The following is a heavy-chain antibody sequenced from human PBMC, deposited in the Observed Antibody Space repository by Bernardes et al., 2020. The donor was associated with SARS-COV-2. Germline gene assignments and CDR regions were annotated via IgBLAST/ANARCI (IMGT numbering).Heavy chain of an antibody. Sequence: GGSLRLSCAASGLSFRTYWMSWVRQAPGKGLEWVANIKEDGSERYYVDSVKGRFTISRDNAKNSLYLQMNSLRAEDTAVYYCAGYGSGSYYNWFAPWGQGTLVTVSP. CDR1: GLSFRTYW. V-gene: IGHV3-7*01. CDR2: IKEDGSER. CDR3: AGYGSGSYYNWFAP. J-gene: IGHJ5*02. D-gene: IGHD3-10*01.